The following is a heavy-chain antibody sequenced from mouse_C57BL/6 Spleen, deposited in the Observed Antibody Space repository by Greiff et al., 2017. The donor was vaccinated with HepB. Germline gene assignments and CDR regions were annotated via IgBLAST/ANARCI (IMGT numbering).Heavy chain of an antibody. CDR2: IRNKANNHAT. Sequence: EVKVVESGGGLVQPGGSMKLSCAASGFTFSDAWMDWVRQSPEKGLEWVAEIRNKANNHATYYAESVKGRFTISRDDSKSSVYLQMNSLRAEDTGIYYCTRPFIYHKGYYFDYWGQGTTLTVSS. D-gene: IGHD1-2*01. CDR3: TRPFIYHKGYYFDY. J-gene: IGHJ2*01. V-gene: IGHV6-6*01. CDR1: GFTFSDAW.